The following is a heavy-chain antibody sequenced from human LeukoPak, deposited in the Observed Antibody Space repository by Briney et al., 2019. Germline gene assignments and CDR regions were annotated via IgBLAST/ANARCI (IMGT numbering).Heavy chain of an antibody. D-gene: IGHD6-13*01. Sequence: SETLSLTCTVSGGSISSSSYYWGWIRQPPGKGLEWIGSIYHSGSTYYNPSLKSRVTISVDTSKNQFSLKLSSVTAADTAVYYCAAAAEDYFDYWGQGTLVTVSS. CDR1: GGSISSSSYY. CDR2: IYHSGST. J-gene: IGHJ4*02. CDR3: AAAAEDYFDY. V-gene: IGHV4-39*01.